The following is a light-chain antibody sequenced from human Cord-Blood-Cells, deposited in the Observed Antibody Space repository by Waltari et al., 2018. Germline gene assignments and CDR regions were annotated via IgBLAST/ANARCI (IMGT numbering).Light chain of an antibody. CDR2: DVS. CDR1: SSDVGGYNY. Sequence: QSALTQPASVSGSPGQSITISCTGTSSDVGGYNYVSWYQQHPGKAPKLMIYDVSKRPSGVSNRFSGSKSDNTAYLSSSGLQAEDEADYYCSSYTSSRTWVFGGGTKLTVL. CDR3: SSYTSSRTWV. J-gene: IGLJ3*02. V-gene: IGLV2-14*01.